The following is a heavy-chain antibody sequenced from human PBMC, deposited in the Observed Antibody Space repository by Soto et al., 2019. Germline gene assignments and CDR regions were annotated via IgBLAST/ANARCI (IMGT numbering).Heavy chain of an antibody. CDR1: GFTVSNNY. D-gene: IGHD1-26*01. CDR2: IYSGGST. J-gene: IGHJ5*02. Sequence: EVQLVESGGGLVQPGGSLRLSCAASGFTVSNNYINWVRQAPGKGLEWVSVIYSGGSTYYADSVKGRFTISRDNSKNTLYLQVNSLRAEDRAVYYCARGGPPTSNWFDPWGQGTLVTVSS. CDR3: ARGGPPTSNWFDP. V-gene: IGHV3-66*01.